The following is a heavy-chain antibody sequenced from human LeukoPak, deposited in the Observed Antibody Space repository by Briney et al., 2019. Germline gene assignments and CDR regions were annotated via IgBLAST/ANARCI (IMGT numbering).Heavy chain of an antibody. CDR2: ISYDGSNK. Sequence: GGSLRLSCAASGFTFSRYAMHWVRQAPGKGLEWVAVISYDGSNKYYADSVKGRFTISRDNSKNTLYLQMNSLRAEDTAVYYCARTYYDFWSGPNPGLYYYYGMDVWGQGTTVTVSS. J-gene: IGHJ6*02. D-gene: IGHD3-3*01. CDR3: ARTYYDFWSGPNPGLYYYYGMDV. V-gene: IGHV3-30-3*01. CDR1: GFTFSRYA.